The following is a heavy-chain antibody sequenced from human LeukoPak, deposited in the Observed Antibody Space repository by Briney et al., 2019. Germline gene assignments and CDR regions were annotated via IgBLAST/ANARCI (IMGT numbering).Heavy chain of an antibody. V-gene: IGHV3-23*01. CDR1: GFTFSSYA. J-gene: IGHJ4*02. Sequence: GGSLRLSCAASGFTFSSYAMSWVRQAPGKGLEWGSAISGSGGSTYYADSVKGRFTISRDNSKNTLSLQLTSLRAEATAVYYCAGEPGKLQPKYWGQGTLVTVSS. CDR3: AGEPGKLQPKY. CDR2: ISGSGGST. D-gene: IGHD7-27*01.